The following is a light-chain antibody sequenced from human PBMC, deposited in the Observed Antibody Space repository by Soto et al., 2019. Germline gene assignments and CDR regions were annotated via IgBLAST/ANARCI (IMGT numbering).Light chain of an antibody. Sequence: DIHMTQSPSSLSASVGDSVTITCRPSQNIDRYLHWYQHIPGKAPKFLIYGASNLQSGVPSRFTGSGSRTHFTLTISSLQPEDSATYYCQQTHSTPPTFGGGTKVE. CDR1: QNIDRY. CDR2: GAS. CDR3: QQTHSTPPT. V-gene: IGKV1-39*01. J-gene: IGKJ4*01.